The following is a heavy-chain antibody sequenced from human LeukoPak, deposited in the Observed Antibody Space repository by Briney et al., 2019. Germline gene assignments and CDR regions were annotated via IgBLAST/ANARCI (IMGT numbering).Heavy chain of an antibody. Sequence: ASVKVSCKASGYTFINYAFSWVRQAPGQGLEWMGWINTYSGNTNFAQNLQGRVTMTTDTSTSTAYMELRSLRSDDTAVYYCARDGGSTVDYWGQGTLVTVSS. J-gene: IGHJ4*02. V-gene: IGHV1-18*01. CDR1: GYTFINYA. D-gene: IGHD1-26*01. CDR3: ARDGGSTVDY. CDR2: INTYSGNT.